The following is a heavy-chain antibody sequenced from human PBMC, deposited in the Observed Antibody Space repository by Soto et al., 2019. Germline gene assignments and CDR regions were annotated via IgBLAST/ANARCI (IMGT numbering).Heavy chain of an antibody. D-gene: IGHD6-13*01. J-gene: IGHJ4*02. CDR1: GFTFSSYA. CDR2: ISYDGSNK. CDR3: AREKKHSSSPFDY. Sequence: SLRLSCAASGFTFSSYAMHWVRQAPGKGLEWVAVISYDGSNKYYADSVKGRFTISRDNSKNTLYLQMNSLRAEDTAVYYCAREKKHSSSPFDYWGQGTLVTVS. V-gene: IGHV3-30-3*01.